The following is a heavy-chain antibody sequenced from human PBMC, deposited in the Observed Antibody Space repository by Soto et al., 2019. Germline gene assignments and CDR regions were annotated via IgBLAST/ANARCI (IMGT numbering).Heavy chain of an antibody. J-gene: IGHJ4*02. V-gene: IGHV2-5*02. CDR2: IYWDDDK. CDR1: GFSVRSNGAR. D-gene: IGHD5-18*01. CDR3: VHGSLGSYGHVDFDD. Sequence: ASSLVNRPQSLPLPCILYGFSVRSNGARLGWMRQPPGKALEWLALIYWDDDKKYIPALKSRPTITTATTENQVLLTVTDVDPADTATAYGVHGSLGSYGHVDFDDWGQGTMVTVSS.